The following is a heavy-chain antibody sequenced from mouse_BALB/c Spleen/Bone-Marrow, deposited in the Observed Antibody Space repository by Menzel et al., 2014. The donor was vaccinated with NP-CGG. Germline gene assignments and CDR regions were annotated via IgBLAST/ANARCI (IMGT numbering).Heavy chain of an antibody. CDR1: GYSFTDYF. CDR2: INPYNGDT. CDR3: GRWAN. V-gene: IGHV1-37*01. Sequence: DVKLVESGPELVKPGTSVKISCKTSGYSFTDYFMNWVKQSRGKSLEWIGRINPYNGDTFYNQKFKDKATLTADKSSSTAHMELLNLTSQDSAVYYCGRWANWGQGTTLTVSS. J-gene: IGHJ2*01.